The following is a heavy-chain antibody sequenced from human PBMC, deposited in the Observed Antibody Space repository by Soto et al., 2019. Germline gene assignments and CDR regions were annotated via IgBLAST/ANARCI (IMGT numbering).Heavy chain of an antibody. CDR3: ARDVRMGGEYYYYGMDV. Sequence: QVQLQESGPGLVKPSQTLSLTCTVSGGSISSGGYYWSWIRQHPGKGLEWIGYIYYSGSTYYNPSLKSRVTISVDTSKNQFSLKLSSVTAADTAVYYCARDVRMGGEYYYYGMDVWGQGTTVTVSS. CDR2: IYYSGST. J-gene: IGHJ6*02. CDR1: GGSISSGGYY. V-gene: IGHV4-31*03. D-gene: IGHD3-16*01.